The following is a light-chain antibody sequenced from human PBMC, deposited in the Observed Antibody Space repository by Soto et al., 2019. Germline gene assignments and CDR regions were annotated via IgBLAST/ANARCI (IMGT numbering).Light chain of an antibody. CDR3: QQYDNWLWT. Sequence: MTKSPATLSVSPGERVTLSCRASQSVTTNLAWYQQKPGQAPRLLIYGASTRASGIPARFSGRGSGTDFTLTITSLQSEDFAIYYCQQYDNWLWTFGQGTKVDIK. J-gene: IGKJ1*01. CDR1: QSVTTN. V-gene: IGKV3-15*01. CDR2: GAS.